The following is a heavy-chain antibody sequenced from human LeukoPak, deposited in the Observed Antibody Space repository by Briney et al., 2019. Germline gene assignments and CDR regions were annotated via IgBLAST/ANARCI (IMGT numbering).Heavy chain of an antibody. D-gene: IGHD3-10*01. Sequence: PGGSLRLSCAASGFTFSTYAMSWVRQAPGRGLEWVSAISVTGGSTYSADSVKGRVTISRDNYKNTLYLQMNSLRPEDTAMYYCAKDWGPYYASGSSYFDSWDQGILVTVSS. V-gene: IGHV3-23*01. J-gene: IGHJ4*02. CDR2: ISVTGGST. CDR1: GFTFSTYA. CDR3: AKDWGPYYASGSSYFDS.